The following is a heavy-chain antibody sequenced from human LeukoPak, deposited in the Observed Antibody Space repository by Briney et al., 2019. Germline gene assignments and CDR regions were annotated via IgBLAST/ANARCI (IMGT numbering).Heavy chain of an antibody. J-gene: IGHJ3*02. D-gene: IGHD5-24*01. CDR1: GGTFSSYA. V-gene: IGHV1-69*05. CDR2: IIPIFGTA. Sequence: ASVKVSCKASGGTFSSYAISWVRQAPGQGLEWMGGIIPIFGTANYAQKFQGRVTITTDESTSTAYMELSSLRSEDTAVYYCARVRDGYNLRPDDAFDIWGQGTMVTVSS. CDR3: ARVRDGYNLRPDDAFDI.